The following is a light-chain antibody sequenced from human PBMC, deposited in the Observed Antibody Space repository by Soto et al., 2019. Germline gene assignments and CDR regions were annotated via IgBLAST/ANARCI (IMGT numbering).Light chain of an antibody. CDR1: QAISHY. CDR2: GAS. CDR3: LQHNTYPIS. J-gene: IGKJ4*01. V-gene: IGKV1-17*03. Sequence: DIQMTQSPSAMSASVGDRVTITCRASQAISHYLAWFHQRPGKVPKRLIYGASTLESGVPSRFSGSGSGTEFTLTISSLQPEDFGTYYCLQHNTYPISFGGGTKVDIK.